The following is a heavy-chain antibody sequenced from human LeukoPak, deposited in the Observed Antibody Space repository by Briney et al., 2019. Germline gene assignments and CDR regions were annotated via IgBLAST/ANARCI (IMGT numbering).Heavy chain of an antibody. J-gene: IGHJ4*02. CDR2: IIPIFGTA. V-gene: IGHV1-69*13. Sequence: SVKVCCKASGSTFSSYAISWVRQAPGQGLEWMGGIIPIFGTANYAQKFQGRVTITADESTSTAYMELSSLRSEDTAVYYCAAILGDSSGYYYGYYFDYWGQGTLVTVSS. CDR1: GSTFSSYA. D-gene: IGHD3-22*01. CDR3: AAILGDSSGYYYGYYFDY.